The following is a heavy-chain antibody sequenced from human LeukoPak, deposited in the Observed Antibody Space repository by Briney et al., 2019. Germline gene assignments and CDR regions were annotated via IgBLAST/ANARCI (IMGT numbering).Heavy chain of an antibody. CDR2: IYTSGST. J-gene: IGHJ2*01. CDR1: GGSISSYY. V-gene: IGHV4-4*07. CDR3: ARDNHPLWYFDL. Sequence: SETLSLTCSVSGGSISSYYWSWIRQPAGKGLEWIGRIYTSGSTNYNPSLKSRVTMSVDTSKNQFSLKLSSVTAADTAVYYCARDNHPLWYFDLWGRGTLVTVSS.